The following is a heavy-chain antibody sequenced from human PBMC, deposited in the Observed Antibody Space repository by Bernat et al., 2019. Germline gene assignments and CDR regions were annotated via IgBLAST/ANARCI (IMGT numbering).Heavy chain of an antibody. CDR1: GGTFSSYA. CDR2: IIPIFETP. Sequence: QVQLVQSGSEVKKPGSSVKVSCKASGGTFSSYAISWVRQAPGQGLEWMGRIIPIFETPNYAQKFQGRVTITADESTSTAYMELSSLRSEDTAVYYCASIYCSGGSCYLGEDAFDIWGQGTEVTVSS. V-gene: IGHV1-69*18. D-gene: IGHD2-15*01. CDR3: ASIYCSGGSCYLGEDAFDI. J-gene: IGHJ3*02.